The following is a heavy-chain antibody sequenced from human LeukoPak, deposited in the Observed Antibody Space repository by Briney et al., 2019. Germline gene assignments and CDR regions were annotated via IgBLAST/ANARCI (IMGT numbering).Heavy chain of an antibody. Sequence: SEALSLTSTVSGGSISSYYWSWIRQPPGKGLEWIGYIYYSGSTNYNPSLKSRVTISVDTSKNQFSLKLSSVTAADTAVYYCARSYCSGGSCYYGFDLWGQGTLVTVSS. CDR3: ARSYCSGGSCYYGFDL. CDR2: IYYSGST. D-gene: IGHD2-15*01. CDR1: GGSISSYY. J-gene: IGHJ5*02. V-gene: IGHV4-59*01.